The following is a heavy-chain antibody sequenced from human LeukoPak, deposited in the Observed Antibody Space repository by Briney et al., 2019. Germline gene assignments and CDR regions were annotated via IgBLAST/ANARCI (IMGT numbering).Heavy chain of an antibody. J-gene: IGHJ3*02. CDR1: GFTFSNYY. V-gene: IGHV3-11*06. CDR3: ARDLAWDAFDI. CDR2: ISSSSSYT. Sequence: GGSLRLSCAASGFTFSNYYMSWIRQAPGKGLEWVSYISSSSSYTNYADSLKGRFTISRDNAKNSLYLQMNSLRAEDTAVYYCARDLAWDAFDIWGQGTMVTVSS.